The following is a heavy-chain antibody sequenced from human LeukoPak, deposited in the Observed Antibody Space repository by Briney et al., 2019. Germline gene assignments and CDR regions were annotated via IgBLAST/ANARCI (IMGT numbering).Heavy chain of an antibody. CDR2: IYYSGST. J-gene: IGHJ5*02. CDR1: GGSISSSSYY. CDR3: ARHLKIRYFDWPTPSGHPLYNWFDP. V-gene: IGHV4-39*01. D-gene: IGHD3-9*01. Sequence: PSETLSLTCTVSGGSISSSSYYWGWIRQPPGKGLEWIGSIYYSGSTYYNPSLKSRVTISVDTSKNQFSLKLSSVTAADTAVYCCARHLKIRYFDWPTPSGHPLYNWFDPWGQGTLVTVSS.